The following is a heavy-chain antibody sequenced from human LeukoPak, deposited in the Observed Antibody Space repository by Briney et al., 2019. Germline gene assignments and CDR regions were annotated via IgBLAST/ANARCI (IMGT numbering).Heavy chain of an antibody. Sequence: TSETLSLTCAIYGGSFSGYYWSWIRQPPGKGLEWIGEINHSASTNYNPSLKSRVSISVDTSKNQFSLNLTSVTAADTAVYFCARPGIAATGAFDCWGQGTLVTVSS. CDR3: ARPGIAATGAFDC. V-gene: IGHV4-34*01. J-gene: IGHJ4*02. CDR1: GGSFSGYY. CDR2: INHSAST. D-gene: IGHD6-13*01.